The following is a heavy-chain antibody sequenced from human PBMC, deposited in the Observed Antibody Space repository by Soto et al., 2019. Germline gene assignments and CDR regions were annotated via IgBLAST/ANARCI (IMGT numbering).Heavy chain of an antibody. V-gene: IGHV5-51*01. D-gene: IGHD5-18*01. Sequence: PGESLKISCKGSGYSFTSYWIAWVRQMPGNGLEWMAIIYPGDSDTRYSPSFQGQVTISADKSIGTAYLQWSSLRASDTAMYYCARHHGDSFGPNDYWGQGTMVTVYS. CDR1: GYSFTSYW. CDR2: IYPGDSDT. J-gene: IGHJ4*02. CDR3: ARHHGDSFGPNDY.